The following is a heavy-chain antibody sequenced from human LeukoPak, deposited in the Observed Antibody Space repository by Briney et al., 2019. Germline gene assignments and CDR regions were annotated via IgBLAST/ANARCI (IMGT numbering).Heavy chain of an antibody. CDR1: GGSFSGYY. V-gene: IGHV4-34*01. J-gene: IGHJ4*02. CDR3: AIGGYSSSSESDFDY. D-gene: IGHD6-6*01. CDR2: INHSGST. Sequence: SETLSLICAVYGGSFSGYYWSWIRQPPGKVLEWSGEINHSGSTNYNPSLKSRVTISVDTSKNQFSLKLSSVTAADTAVYYCAIGGYSSSSESDFDYWGQGTLVTVSS.